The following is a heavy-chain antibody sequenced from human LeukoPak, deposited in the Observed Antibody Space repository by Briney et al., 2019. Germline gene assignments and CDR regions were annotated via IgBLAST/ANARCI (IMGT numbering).Heavy chain of an antibody. CDR3: ARDFYDSSGPYNWLDP. V-gene: IGHV4-38-2*02. Sequence: SETLSLTCTVSGYSISSGYYWGWVRPPPGKGLEWIGSIYHSGSTYYNPSLKSRVTISVDTAKNQFSLKLSSVTAADTAVYYCARDFYDSSGPYNWLDPWGQGTLVTVSS. CDR2: IYHSGST. CDR1: GYSISSGYY. D-gene: IGHD3-22*01. J-gene: IGHJ5*02.